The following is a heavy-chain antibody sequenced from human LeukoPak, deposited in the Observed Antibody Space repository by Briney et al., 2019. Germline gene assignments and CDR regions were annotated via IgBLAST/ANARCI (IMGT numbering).Heavy chain of an antibody. CDR1: GFTFSTSD. D-gene: IGHD2-8*01. V-gene: IGHV3-21*04. CDR3: AKGHALLYFGY. Sequence: PGGSLRLSCATSGFTFSTSDMNWVRQTPGKGLEWVSSISSGSRYIYYADSVKGRFTSSRDNSKNTLYLQMNSLRAEDTAVYYCAKGHALLYFGYWGQGTLVTVSS. CDR2: ISSGSRYI. J-gene: IGHJ4*02.